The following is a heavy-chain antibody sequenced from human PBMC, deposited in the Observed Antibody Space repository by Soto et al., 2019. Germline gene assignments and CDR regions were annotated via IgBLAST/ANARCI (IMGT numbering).Heavy chain of an antibody. J-gene: IGHJ3*02. CDR3: ARATHPTGYCSCGGCYSDHYDI. Sequence: GASVKVSCKASGGTFSSYTISWVRQAPGQGLEWMGRIIPILGIANYAQKFQGRVTITADKSTSTAYMELSSLRSEDTAVYYCARATHPTGYCSCGGCYSDHYDIWGQGTMVTVSS. D-gene: IGHD2-15*01. CDR1: GGTFSSYT. V-gene: IGHV1-69*02. CDR2: IIPILGIA.